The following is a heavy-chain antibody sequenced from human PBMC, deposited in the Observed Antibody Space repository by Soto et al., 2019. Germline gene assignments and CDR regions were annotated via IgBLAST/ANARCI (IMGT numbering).Heavy chain of an antibody. CDR2: ISGSGGST. D-gene: IGHD1-26*01. CDR3: AKASGSYRNYFDY. CDR1: GFTFSSYA. J-gene: IGHJ4*02. V-gene: IGHV3-23*01. Sequence: EVQLLESGGGLVQPGGSLRLSCAASGFTFSSYAMSWVRQAPGKGLEWVLAISGSGGSTYYADSVKGRFTISRDNSKNTLYLQMNSLRAEDTAVYYCAKASGSYRNYFDYWGQGTLVTVSS.